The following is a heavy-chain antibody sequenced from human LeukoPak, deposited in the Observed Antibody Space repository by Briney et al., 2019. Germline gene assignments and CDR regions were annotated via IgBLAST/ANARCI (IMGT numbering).Heavy chain of an antibody. CDR2: IYPGNSDT. CDR1: VYTFTSWW. Sequence: GESLKISCKGSVYTFTSWWIGWVRQMPGKGLEWMGIIYPGNSDTRYSPSFQGQVTISADRSISTAYLQWSSLTASDTAIYYCARHGGYTWNDIYFDRWGQGTRVTVSS. D-gene: IGHD1-1*01. CDR3: ARHGGYTWNDIYFDR. V-gene: IGHV5-51*01. J-gene: IGHJ5*02.